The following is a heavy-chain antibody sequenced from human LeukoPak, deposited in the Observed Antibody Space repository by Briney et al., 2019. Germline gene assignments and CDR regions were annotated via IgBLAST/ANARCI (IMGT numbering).Heavy chain of an antibody. D-gene: IGHD1-26*01. CDR1: GFTFSTYW. Sequence: GGSLRLACAASGFTFSTYWMSWVRQAPGKGLELVATINQDGSEKYYVDSVKGRFTISRDNAKHSLYLQIDSLRAEDTAMFYCARDKQVGATLLDCWGQGTLVTVSS. CDR2: INQDGSEK. CDR3: ARDKQVGATLLDC. J-gene: IGHJ4*02. V-gene: IGHV3-7*01.